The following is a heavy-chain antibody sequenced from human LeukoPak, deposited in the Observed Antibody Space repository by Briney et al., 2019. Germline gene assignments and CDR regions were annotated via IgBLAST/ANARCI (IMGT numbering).Heavy chain of an antibody. CDR3: ARDHPIFGVVILDP. V-gene: IGHV4-59*12. CDR2: IYYSGST. J-gene: IGHJ5*02. D-gene: IGHD3-3*01. CDR1: GGSISSYY. Sequence: SETLSLTCTVSGGSISSYYWSWIRQPPGKGLEWIGYIYYSGSTNYNPSLKSRVTISVDTSKNQFSLKLSSVTAADTAIYFCARDHPIFGVVILDPWGQGTLVTVSS.